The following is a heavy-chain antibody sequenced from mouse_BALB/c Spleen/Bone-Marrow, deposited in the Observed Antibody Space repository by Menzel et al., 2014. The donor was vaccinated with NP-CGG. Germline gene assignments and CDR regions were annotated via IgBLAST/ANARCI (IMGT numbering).Heavy chain of an antibody. CDR2: ISSGSSTI. J-gene: IGHJ2*01. V-gene: IGHV5-17*02. D-gene: IGHD1-1*01. CDR1: GFTFSSFG. Sequence: EVKLVESGGGLVQPRGSRKLSCAASGFTFSSFGMHWVRQAPEKGLEWVAYISSGSSTIYYADTVMGRFTISRDNPKNTLFLQLTSLGSEDTAMYYCARSGNSYGYFDYWGQGTTLTVSS. CDR3: ARSGNSYGYFDY.